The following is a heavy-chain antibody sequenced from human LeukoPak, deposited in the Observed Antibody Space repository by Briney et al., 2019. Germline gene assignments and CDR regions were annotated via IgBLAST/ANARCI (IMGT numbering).Heavy chain of an antibody. J-gene: IGHJ5*02. V-gene: IGHV3-21*01. D-gene: IGHD4-23*01. Sequence: GGSLRLSCAASGFTFSSYSMNWVRQAPGKGLEWVSSISSSSSYIHYADSVKGRFTISRDNAKNSLYLQMNSLRAEDTAVYYCARDRAPVVTPNWFDPWGQGTLVTVSS. CDR2: ISSSSSYI. CDR1: GFTFSSYS. CDR3: ARDRAPVVTPNWFDP.